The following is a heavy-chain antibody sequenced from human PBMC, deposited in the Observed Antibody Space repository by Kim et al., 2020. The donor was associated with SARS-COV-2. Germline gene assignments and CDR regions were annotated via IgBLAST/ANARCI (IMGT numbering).Heavy chain of an antibody. CDR3: ARDGRFRAFDI. CDR2: IWYDGSNK. CDR1: GFTFSSYG. V-gene: IGHV3-33*01. Sequence: GGSLRLSCAASGFTFSSYGMHWVRQAPGKGLEWVAVIWYDGSNKYYADSVKGRFTISRDNSKNTLYLQMNSLRAEDTAVYYCARDGRFRAFDIWGQGTMVTVSS. J-gene: IGHJ3*02. D-gene: IGHD3-10*01.